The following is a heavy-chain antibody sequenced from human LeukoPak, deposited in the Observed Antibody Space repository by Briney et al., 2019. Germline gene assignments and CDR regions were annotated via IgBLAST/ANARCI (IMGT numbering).Heavy chain of an antibody. D-gene: IGHD5-24*01. CDR3: AKDLGDGYNYAQPDPFDY. CDR1: GFTFSSYA. V-gene: IGHV3-23*01. CDR2: ISGSGGST. J-gene: IGHJ4*02. Sequence: SGGSLRLSCAASGFTFSSYAMSWVRQAPGKGLEWVSAISGSGGSTYYADSVKGRFTISRDNSKNTLYLQMNSLRAEDTAVYYCAKDLGDGYNYAQPDPFDYWGQGTLVTVSS.